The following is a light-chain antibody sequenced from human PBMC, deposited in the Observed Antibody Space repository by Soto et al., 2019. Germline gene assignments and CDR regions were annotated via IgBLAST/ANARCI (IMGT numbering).Light chain of an antibody. CDR2: DAS. Sequence: DIQMTQSPSTLSASVGDRVTITCRASQSISSWLAWYQQKPGIAPKLLIYDASNLESGVPSRFSGSGSGTEFTLTISSLQPDDSATYYCQHYNSYPWTFGQGTKLEV. CDR1: QSISSW. CDR3: QHYNSYPWT. J-gene: IGKJ1*01. V-gene: IGKV1-5*01.